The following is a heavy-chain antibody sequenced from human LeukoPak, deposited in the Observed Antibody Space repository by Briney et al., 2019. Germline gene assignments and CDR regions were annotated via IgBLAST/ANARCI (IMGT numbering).Heavy chain of an antibody. D-gene: IGHD4-23*01. CDR1: GYIFSNSC. J-gene: IGHJ4*02. CDR2: MYGDMSDI. Sequence: GVSLRLSCEVSGYIFSNSCMHWVRQTPGKGLVWVSRMYGDMSDISYADSVKGRFTISRDNAKNTVYLQMNSLRGEDTAVYYCARDLGLRGSKWGQGTLVTVSS. V-gene: IGHV3-74*01. CDR3: ARDLGLRGSK.